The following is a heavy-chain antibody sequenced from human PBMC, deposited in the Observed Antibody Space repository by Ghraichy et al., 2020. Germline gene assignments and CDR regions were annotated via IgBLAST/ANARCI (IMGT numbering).Heavy chain of an antibody. CDR3: ARAKRPDYYYYGMDV. V-gene: IGHV4-30-4*01. CDR2: IYYSGST. CDR1: GGSISSGDYY. J-gene: IGHJ6*02. Sequence: SETLSLTCTVSGGSISSGDYYWSWIRQPPGKGLEWIGYIYYSGSTYYNPSLKSRVTISVDTSKNQFSLKLSSVTAADTAVYYCARAKRPDYYYYGMDVWGQGTTVTVSS. D-gene: IGHD1-1*01.